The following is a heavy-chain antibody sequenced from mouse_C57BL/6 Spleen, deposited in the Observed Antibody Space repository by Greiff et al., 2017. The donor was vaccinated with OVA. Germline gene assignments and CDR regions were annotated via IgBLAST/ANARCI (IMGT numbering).Heavy chain of an antibody. CDR2: ISSGSSTI. J-gene: IGHJ4*01. Sequence: DVQLVESGGGLVKPGGSLKLSCAASGFTFSDSGMHWVRQAPEKGLEWVAYISSGSSTIYYADTVKGRFTISRDNAKNTLFLQMTSLRAEDTAMYYCAYGSSLYAMDYWGQGTSVTVSS. V-gene: IGHV5-17*01. CDR3: AYGSSLYAMDY. CDR1: GFTFSDSG. D-gene: IGHD1-1*01.